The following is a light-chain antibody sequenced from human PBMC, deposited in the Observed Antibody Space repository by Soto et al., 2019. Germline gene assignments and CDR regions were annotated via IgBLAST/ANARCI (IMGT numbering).Light chain of an antibody. Sequence: EIVLTQSPGTLSLSLGERATLSCRASQKISSRYLAWYLQKPGQAPRFLIYGASSTATGFPDRFSGRGSGTDFTLTISRLEPEDFAVYYCQQYGSSPRKFGQGTKVDIK. V-gene: IGKV3-20*01. CDR1: QKISSRY. CDR3: QQYGSSPRK. CDR2: GAS. J-gene: IGKJ1*01.